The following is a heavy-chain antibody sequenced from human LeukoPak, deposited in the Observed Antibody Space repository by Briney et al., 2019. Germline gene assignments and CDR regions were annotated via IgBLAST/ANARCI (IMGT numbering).Heavy chain of an antibody. J-gene: IGHJ4*02. Sequence: SVKVSCKASGGTFSSYAISWVRQAPGQGLEWMGRIIPIFGIANYAQKFQGRVTITADKSTSTAYMELSSLRSEDTAVYYCAREHSSSSFDYWGQGTLVTVSS. D-gene: IGHD6-6*01. CDR3: AREHSSSSFDY. CDR2: IIPIFGIA. V-gene: IGHV1-69*04. CDR1: GGTFSSYA.